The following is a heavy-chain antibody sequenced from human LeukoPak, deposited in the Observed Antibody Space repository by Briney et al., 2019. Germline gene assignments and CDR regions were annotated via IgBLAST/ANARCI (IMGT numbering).Heavy chain of an antibody. CDR2: LSGSGDST. J-gene: IGHJ3*02. CDR1: RFTFYTYA. Sequence: GGSLRLSCAASRFTFYTYAMSWVRQAPGKGLEWVSTLSGSGDSTYYADSVKGRFTISRDNSKSTLYLQMNSLRAEDTAVYYCAKDRFDGSGYYPDAFDIWGQGTMVTVSS. CDR3: AKDRFDGSGYYPDAFDI. V-gene: IGHV3-23*01. D-gene: IGHD3-22*01.